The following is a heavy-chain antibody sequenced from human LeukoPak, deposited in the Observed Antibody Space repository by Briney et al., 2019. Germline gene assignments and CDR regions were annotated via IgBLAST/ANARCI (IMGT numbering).Heavy chain of an antibody. CDR1: GGSFSGYY. CDR2: TNHSGST. D-gene: IGHD4-23*01. CDR3: ARGLRLRWSPYHY. V-gene: IGHV4-34*01. Sequence: SETLSLTCAVYGGSFSGYYWSWIRQPPGKGLEWIGETNHSGSTNYNPSLKSRVTISVDTSKNQFSLKLSSVTAADTAVYYCARGLRLRWSPYHYWGQGTLVTVSS. J-gene: IGHJ4*02.